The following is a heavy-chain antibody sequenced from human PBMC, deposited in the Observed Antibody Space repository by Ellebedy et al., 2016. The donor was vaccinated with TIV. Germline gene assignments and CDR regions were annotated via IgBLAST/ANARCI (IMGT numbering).Heavy chain of an antibody. CDR3: ARDLTGAGTGP. CDR1: GGSFSGYY. CDR2: INHSGST. Sequence: SETLSLTCAVYGGSFSGYYWSWIRQPPGKGLEWIGEINHSGSTNYNPSLKSRVTISVDTSKNQFSLKLSSVTAADTAVYYCARDLTGAGTGPWGQGTLVTVSS. V-gene: IGHV4-34*01. D-gene: IGHD6-19*01. J-gene: IGHJ5*02.